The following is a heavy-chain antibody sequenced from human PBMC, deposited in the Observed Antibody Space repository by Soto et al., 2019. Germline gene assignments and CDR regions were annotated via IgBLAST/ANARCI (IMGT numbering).Heavy chain of an antibody. D-gene: IGHD2-2*01. Sequence: QVQLQESGPGLVKPSETLSLTCTVSGGYISSYYWTWIRQPPGKGLEWIGYIYYSGSTNYNPSLKSRVTMSIDTSKNQFSLKLSSVTAADTAVYYCARAFGSTMPPLFWGQGTLVTVSS. CDR3: ARAFGSTMPPLF. CDR2: IYYSGST. V-gene: IGHV4-59*01. CDR1: GGYISSYY. J-gene: IGHJ4*02.